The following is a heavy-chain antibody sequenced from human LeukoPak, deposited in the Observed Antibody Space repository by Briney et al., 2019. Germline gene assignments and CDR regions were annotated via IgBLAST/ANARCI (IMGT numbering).Heavy chain of an antibody. CDR2: INPIFDSA. J-gene: IGHJ4*02. D-gene: IGHD4-23*01. CDR1: GGTFSSYA. CDR3: ASQGGNSGHFDY. Sequence: ASVKVSCKASGGTFSSYAISWVRQAPGQGLEWMGGINPIFDSANYAQKFQGRVTITADESTSTAYMELRSLRSEDTAVYYCASQGGNSGHFDYWGQGTLVTVSS. V-gene: IGHV1-69*13.